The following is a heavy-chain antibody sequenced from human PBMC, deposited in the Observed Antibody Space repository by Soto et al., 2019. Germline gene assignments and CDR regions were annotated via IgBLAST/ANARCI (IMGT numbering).Heavy chain of an antibody. Sequence: EVQLLESGGDLVQPGGSLRLSCVASGITFGSRAMSWVRQAPGEGLEWVSTITDSGGDAKYADSVRGRFTISRDNSKNTLYLQMNSLRAEDTAVYYCARERHDYDFWSGYQNWFHPWGQGTLVTVSS. CDR3: ARERHDYDFWSGYQNWFHP. CDR2: ITDSGGDA. D-gene: IGHD3-3*01. V-gene: IGHV3-23*01. J-gene: IGHJ5*02. CDR1: GITFGSRA.